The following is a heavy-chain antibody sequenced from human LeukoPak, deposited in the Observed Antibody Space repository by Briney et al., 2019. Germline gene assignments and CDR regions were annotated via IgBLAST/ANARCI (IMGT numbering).Heavy chain of an antibody. CDR1: EFTVSNDY. J-gene: IGHJ4*02. CDR3: ARGYHVSGNYFNPPAY. D-gene: IGHD3-10*01. CDR2: IYRGGNT. Sequence: GGSLRLSCAASEFTVSNDYMAWVRQAPGKGLDWVSIIYRGGNTYYGDSVKCRFTISRDNSKNILYLQMNTLRAEDTAVYYCARGYHVSGNYFNPPAYWGQGTLVTVSS. V-gene: IGHV3-66*01.